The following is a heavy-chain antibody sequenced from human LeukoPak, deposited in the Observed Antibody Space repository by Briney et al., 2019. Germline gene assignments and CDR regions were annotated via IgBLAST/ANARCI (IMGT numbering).Heavy chain of an antibody. D-gene: IGHD1-26*01. CDR1: GGSISNYY. Sequence: SETLSLTCSVSGGSISNYYWSWIRQPPGKGLEWIAYIYYSGSTNYNPSLKSRVPISVDTSKNQFSLKLTSVTAADRAVYYCARDRRWELLHAFDIWGQGTMVTVSS. CDR2: IYYSGST. CDR3: ARDRRWELLHAFDI. J-gene: IGHJ3*02. V-gene: IGHV4-59*01.